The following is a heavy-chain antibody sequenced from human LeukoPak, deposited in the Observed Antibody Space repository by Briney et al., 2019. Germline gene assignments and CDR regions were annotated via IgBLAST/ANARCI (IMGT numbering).Heavy chain of an antibody. CDR3: ARAAGVEVAPAPSY. Sequence: SETLSLTCTVSGYSISNGFYWAWIRQPPGKGLEWIGSVYHTGSTYSNPSLKSRVTISVDTSKNQFSLSLTSVTAADTAVYYCARAAGVEVAPAPSYGGQGTLVTVPS. V-gene: IGHV4-38-2*02. D-gene: IGHD5-24*01. J-gene: IGHJ4*02. CDR1: GYSISNGFY. CDR2: VYHTGST.